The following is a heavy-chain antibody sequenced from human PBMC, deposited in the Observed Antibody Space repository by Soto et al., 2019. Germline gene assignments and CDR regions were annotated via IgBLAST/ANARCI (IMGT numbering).Heavy chain of an antibody. J-gene: IGHJ3*02. D-gene: IGHD3-22*01. V-gene: IGHV4-31*03. CDR2: IYYSGST. CDR1: GGSISSGGYY. Sequence: SETLSLTCTVSGGSISSGGYYWSWIRQHPGKGLEWIGYIYYSGSTYYNPSLKSGVTISADTSKNQFSLKLSSVTAADTAVYYCARQSLRGYYDSRGYPDPDAFDSWGQGTMVTVPS. CDR3: ARQSLRGYYDSRGYPDPDAFDS.